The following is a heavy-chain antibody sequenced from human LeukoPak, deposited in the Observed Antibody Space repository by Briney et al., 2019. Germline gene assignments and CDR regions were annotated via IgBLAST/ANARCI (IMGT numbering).Heavy chain of an antibody. CDR3: ARDSRRNYYDSSGYYRD. CDR1: GGTFSSYA. Sequence: SVKVSCKASGGTFSSYAISWVRQAPGQGLEWMGGIIPIFGTANYAQKFQGRVTITTDESTSTAYMELSSLRSEDTAVYYCARDSRRNYYDSSGYYRDWGQGTLVTVSS. J-gene: IGHJ4*02. D-gene: IGHD3-22*01. CDR2: IIPIFGTA. V-gene: IGHV1-69*05.